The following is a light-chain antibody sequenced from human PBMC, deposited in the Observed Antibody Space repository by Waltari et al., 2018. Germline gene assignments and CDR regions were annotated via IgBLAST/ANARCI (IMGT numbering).Light chain of an antibody. CDR3: QQRSNWPPLT. CDR2: DAS. V-gene: IGKV3-11*01. Sequence: EIVLTQSPATLSLSPGDRATVSCRASQTVANYLAWYQQKPGQAPRLLIYDASNRATGIPARFIGSGSGTDFTLTISSLEPEDFAAYVCQQRSNWPPLTFGGGTKVQIK. J-gene: IGKJ4*01. CDR1: QTVANY.